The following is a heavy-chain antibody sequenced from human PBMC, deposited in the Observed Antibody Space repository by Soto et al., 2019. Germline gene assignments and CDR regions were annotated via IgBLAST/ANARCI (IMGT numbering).Heavy chain of an antibody. D-gene: IGHD1-26*01. V-gene: IGHV4-59*01. J-gene: IGHJ4*02. CDR3: ARDKERTHGAFLGA. CDR1: GASISTYF. Sequence: QMQLQESGPGLVKPSETLSLTCTVSGASISTYFWNWIRHVPGKGLEWIGSTNYNGRTNYNYNPSLKSRLTTSVDTSKNQFSLNLRSVAAAGTAVYSWARDKERTHGAFLGAGGQGILVEVSA. CDR2: TNYNGRTNY.